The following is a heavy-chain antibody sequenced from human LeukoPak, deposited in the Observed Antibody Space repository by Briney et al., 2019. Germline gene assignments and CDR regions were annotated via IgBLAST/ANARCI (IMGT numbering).Heavy chain of an antibody. V-gene: IGHV3-33*01. CDR3: ARGFQYYYGSGSY. J-gene: IGHJ4*02. CDR1: GFTFSSYG. D-gene: IGHD3-10*01. CDR2: IWYDGSNK. Sequence: GGSLRLSCAASGFTFSSYGMHWVRQAPGKGLEWVAVIWYDGSNKYYADSVKGRFTISRDNSKNTLYLQMNSLRAEDTAVYYCARGFQYYYGSGSYWGQGTLVTVSS.